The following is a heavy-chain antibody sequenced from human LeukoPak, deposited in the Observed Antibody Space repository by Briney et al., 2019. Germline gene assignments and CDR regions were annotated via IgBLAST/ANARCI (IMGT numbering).Heavy chain of an antibody. CDR1: GFTFDDYA. CDR3: AKSGIIRGSLPPSDAFDI. V-gene: IGHV3-9*01. CDR2: ISWNSGSI. J-gene: IGHJ3*02. D-gene: IGHD3-10*01. Sequence: PGGSLRLSCAASGFTFDDYAMHWVRQAPGKGLEWVSGISWNSGSIGYADSVKGRFTISRDNAKNSLYLQMNSLRAEDTALYYCAKSGIIRGSLPPSDAFDIWGQGTMVTVSS.